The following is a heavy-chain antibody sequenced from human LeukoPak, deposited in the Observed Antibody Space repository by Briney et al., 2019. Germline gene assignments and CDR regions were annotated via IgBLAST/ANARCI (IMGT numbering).Heavy chain of an antibody. CDR3: ARNATSGDDY. Sequence: GASVKVSCKASGGTFSSYVLRWVRQAPGQGLEWVGWISASNGNRNYEPKLQGRATMTTDTSTSTADMELRSLRANDTAVYCCARNATSGDDYWGQGTLVTVSS. J-gene: IGHJ4*02. V-gene: IGHV1-18*01. CDR1: GGTFSSYV. CDR2: ISASNGNR. D-gene: IGHD1-1*01.